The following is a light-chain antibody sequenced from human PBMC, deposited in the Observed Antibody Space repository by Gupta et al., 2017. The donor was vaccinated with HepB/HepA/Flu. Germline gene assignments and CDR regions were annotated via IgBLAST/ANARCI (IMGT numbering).Light chain of an antibody. CDR2: DDT. V-gene: IGLV3-21*03. CDR3: QVWDSVSDHLV. CDR1: NLGRKK. Sequence: SYVLTQPPSVSVAPGKTASTTWGGNNLGRKKVHWYQQKPGQAPVLVVNDDTDRPSGIPERFSGSNSGKTATLTISRVEAGDEADFYCQVWDSVSDHLVFGGGTKLTVL. J-gene: IGLJ2*01.